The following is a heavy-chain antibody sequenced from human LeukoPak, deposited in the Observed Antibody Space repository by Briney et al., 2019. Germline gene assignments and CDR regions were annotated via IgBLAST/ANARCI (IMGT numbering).Heavy chain of an antibody. Sequence: SETLSLTCAVYGGSFSGYYWSWIRQPPGKGLEWIGEINHSGSTNYNPSLKSRVTISVDTSKNQFSLKLSSVTAADTAVYYCARGRLIVLMAYAIGGFDPWGQGTLVTVSS. V-gene: IGHV4-34*01. CDR2: INHSGST. CDR1: GGSFSGYY. CDR3: ARGRLIVLMAYAIGGFDP. J-gene: IGHJ5*02. D-gene: IGHD2-8*01.